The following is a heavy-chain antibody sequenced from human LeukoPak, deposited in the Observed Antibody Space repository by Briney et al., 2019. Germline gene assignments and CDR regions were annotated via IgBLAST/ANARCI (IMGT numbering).Heavy chain of an antibody. CDR1: GFTFSLYS. Sequence: PGGSLRLSCAASGFTFSLYSMNWVRQAPGKGLEWVSSISSSSNYIHYADSVKGRFTISRDNAKNSLYLQMNSLRAEDTAVYYCARVSILIVPYYAFDIWGQGTMVTVSS. D-gene: IGHD2/OR15-2a*01. J-gene: IGHJ3*02. V-gene: IGHV3-21*01. CDR2: ISSSSNYI. CDR3: ARVSILIVPYYAFDI.